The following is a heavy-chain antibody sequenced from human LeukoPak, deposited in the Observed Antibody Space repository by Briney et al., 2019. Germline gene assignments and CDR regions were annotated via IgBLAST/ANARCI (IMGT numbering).Heavy chain of an antibody. V-gene: IGHV4-34*01. CDR3: AGRYSYGSRVIAS. D-gene: IGHD5-18*01. CDR2: INHSGST. CDR1: GVSFSGYY. J-gene: IGHJ4*02. Sequence: SETLSLTCAVYGVSFSGYYWIWIRQPPGKGLEWIGEINHSGSTNYNPSLKSRATISVATSKKQSSLKLSSVTAAETAVYYCAGRYSYGSRVIASWGQGTLVTVSS.